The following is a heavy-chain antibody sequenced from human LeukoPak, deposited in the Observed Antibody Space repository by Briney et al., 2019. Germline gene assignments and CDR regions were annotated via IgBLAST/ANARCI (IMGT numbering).Heavy chain of an antibody. J-gene: IGHJ1*01. CDR1: GFTFSNAW. D-gene: IGHD3-9*01. CDR2: IKSKTDGGTT. Sequence: GGSLRLSCAASGFTFSNAWMSWGRQAPGKGLEWVGRIKSKTDGGTTDYAVVVKGRFTISRDDSKNTLYLQMNSLKTEDTAVYYWTPKLNYYDILTGYYLSEYFQHWGQGTLVTVSS. CDR3: TPKLNYYDILTGYYLSEYFQH. V-gene: IGHV3-15*01.